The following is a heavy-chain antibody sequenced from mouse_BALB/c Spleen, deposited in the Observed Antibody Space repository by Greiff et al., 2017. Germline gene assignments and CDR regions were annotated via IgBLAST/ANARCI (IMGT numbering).Heavy chain of an antibody. CDR1: GYTFTSYW. CDR3: TRYLYYYGGSYFDY. J-gene: IGHJ2*01. CDR2: IYPGNSDT. Sequence: EVQRVESGTVLVRPGASVKMSCKASGYTFTSYWMHWVKQRPGQGLEWIGAIYPGNSDTSYNQKFKGKAKLTAVTSTSTAYMELSSLTNEDSAVYYCTRYLYYYGGSYFDYWGQGTTLTVSS. D-gene: IGHD1-1*01. V-gene: IGHV1-5*01.